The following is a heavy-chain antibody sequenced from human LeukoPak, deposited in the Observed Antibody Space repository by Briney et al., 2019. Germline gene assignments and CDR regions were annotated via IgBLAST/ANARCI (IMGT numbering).Heavy chain of an antibody. V-gene: IGHV5-51*01. Sequence: GESLKISCKGSGYSFTNYWIGWVRPMPGKGLEWMGIIYPGDSDTRYSPSFQGQVAISADKSISTAYLQWSSLKASDTAMYYCARPYDYGGNSWYYWGQGTLVTVSS. J-gene: IGHJ4*02. CDR2: IYPGDSDT. CDR3: ARPYDYGGNSWYY. D-gene: IGHD4-23*01. CDR1: GYSFTNYW.